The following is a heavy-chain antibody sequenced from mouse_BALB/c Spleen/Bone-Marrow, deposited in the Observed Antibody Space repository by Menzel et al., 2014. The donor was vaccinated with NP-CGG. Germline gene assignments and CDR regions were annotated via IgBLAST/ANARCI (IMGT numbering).Heavy chain of an antibody. V-gene: IGHV1S81*02. CDR3: TRLPH. D-gene: IGHD5-1*01. J-gene: IGHJ4*01. Sequence: QVQLQQSGAELVKPWASVKLSCKASGYTFTSYYMYWVKQRPGQGLEWIGEINPSNGGTNFNEKFKSRATLTVDKSSSTAYMQLSSLTSEDSAVYYCTRLPHWGQGTSVTVSS. CDR2: INPSNGGT. CDR1: GYTFTSYY.